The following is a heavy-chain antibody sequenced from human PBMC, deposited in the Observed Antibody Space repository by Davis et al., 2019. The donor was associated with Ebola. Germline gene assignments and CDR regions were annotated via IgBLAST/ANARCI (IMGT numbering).Heavy chain of an antibody. D-gene: IGHD6-6*01. CDR1: GGTFSSYA. CDR3: ASGLVRGESYWYFDL. Sequence: SVKVSCKASGGTFSSYAISWVRQAPGQGLEWLGGIIPILGIANYAQKFQGRVTITADESTSTAYMELSSLRSEDTAVYYCASGLVRGESYWYFDLWGRGTLVTVAS. V-gene: IGHV1-69*10. J-gene: IGHJ2*01. CDR2: IIPILGIA.